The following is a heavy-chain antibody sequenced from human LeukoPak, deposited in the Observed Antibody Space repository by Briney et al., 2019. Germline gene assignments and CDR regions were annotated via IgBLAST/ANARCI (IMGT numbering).Heavy chain of an antibody. CDR2: IYYSGST. J-gene: IGHJ4*02. Sequence: KSSETLSLTCTVSGGSISSYYWSWIRQPPGKGLEWIGYIYYSGSTNYNPSLKSRVTISVDTSKNQFSLKLSSVTAADTAVYYCARDSCGGDCYQDYWGQGTLVTVSS. CDR3: ARDSCGGDCYQDY. D-gene: IGHD2-21*02. CDR1: GGSISSYY. V-gene: IGHV4-59*01.